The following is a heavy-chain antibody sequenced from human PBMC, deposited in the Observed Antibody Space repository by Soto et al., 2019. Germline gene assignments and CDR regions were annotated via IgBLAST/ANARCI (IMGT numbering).Heavy chain of an antibody. CDR1: GYTFTSYA. CDR2: INAGNGNT. J-gene: IGHJ6*02. CDR3: AREGGSRNYYYGMDV. D-gene: IGHD3-16*01. Sequence: ASVKVSCKASGYTFTSYAMHWVRQAPGQRLEWMGWINAGNGNTKYSQKFQGRVTITRDTSASTAYMELSSLRSEDTAVYYCAREGGSRNYYYGMDVWGQGTTVTVSS. V-gene: IGHV1-3*01.